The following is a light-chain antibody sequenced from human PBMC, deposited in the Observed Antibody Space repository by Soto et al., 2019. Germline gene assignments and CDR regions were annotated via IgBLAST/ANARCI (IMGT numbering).Light chain of an antibody. CDR1: QSVSSSY. V-gene: IGKV3-20*01. J-gene: IGKJ1*01. CDR2: GAS. Sequence: EIFLTRSPVTLSLSPGERATLSCRASQSVSSSYLAWYQQKPGQAPRLLIYGASSRATGIPDRFSGSGSGTDFTLTISRLEPEDFAVYYCQQYGSSPKTFGQGTKVDI. CDR3: QQYGSSPKT.